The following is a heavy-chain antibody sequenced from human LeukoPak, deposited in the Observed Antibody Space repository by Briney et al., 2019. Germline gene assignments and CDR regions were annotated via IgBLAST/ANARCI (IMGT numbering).Heavy chain of an antibody. V-gene: IGHV1-69*01. D-gene: IGHD3-10*01. CDR1: GGTFSSYA. CDR2: IIPIFGTA. CDR3: ARGPNYYGSGMKRRSDYFDY. Sequence: SVKVSCKASGGTFSSYAISWVRQAPGQGLEWMGGIIPIFGTANYAQKFQGRVTITADESTSTAYMELSSLRSEDTAVYYCARGPNYYGSGMKRRSDYFDYWGQGTLVTVSS. J-gene: IGHJ4*02.